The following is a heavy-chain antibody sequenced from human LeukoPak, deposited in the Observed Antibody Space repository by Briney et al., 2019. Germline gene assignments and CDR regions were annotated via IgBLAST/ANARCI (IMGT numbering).Heavy chain of an antibody. CDR1: GFTFSDYE. CDR2: IYSGGST. V-gene: IGHV3-66*01. Sequence: GGSLRLSCAASGFTFSDYEMNWVRQAPGKGLEWVSIIYSGGSTYYADSVKGRFTISRDNSKNTLYLQMNSLRAEDTAVYYCARDQGPAAGHYGMDVWGQGTTVTVSS. CDR3: ARDQGPAAGHYGMDV. J-gene: IGHJ6*02. D-gene: IGHD6-19*01.